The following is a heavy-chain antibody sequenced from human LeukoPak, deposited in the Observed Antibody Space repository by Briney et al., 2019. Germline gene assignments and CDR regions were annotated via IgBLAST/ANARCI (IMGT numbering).Heavy chain of an antibody. CDR3: AKEGGDWNFYYYYMDV. Sequence: GGSLRLSCAASGFIFSSYAMSWVRQAPGKGLEWVSAISGSGGSTDYADSVKGRFTISRDNSKNTLYLQMNSLRAEDTAVYYCAKEGGDWNFYYYYMDVWGKGTTVTVSS. CDR1: GFIFSSYA. CDR2: ISGSGGST. D-gene: IGHD2-21*01. V-gene: IGHV3-23*01. J-gene: IGHJ6*03.